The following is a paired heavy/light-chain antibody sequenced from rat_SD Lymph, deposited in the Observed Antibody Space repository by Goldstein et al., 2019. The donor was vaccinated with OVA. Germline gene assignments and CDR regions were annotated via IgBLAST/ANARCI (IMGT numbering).Light chain of an antibody. Sequence: DVVLTQTPVSLSVAIGQPASISCKSSQSLVGTAGETYLNWLLQRPGQSPKRLIYLVSRLDSGIPDRFSGSGSETDFTLKISRVEADDLGVYYCLQGTHLPDTFGAGTKLELK. CDR3: LQGTHLPDT. J-gene: IGKJ2-2*01. V-gene: IGKV1S18*01. CDR1: QSLVGTAGETY. CDR2: LVS.
Heavy chain of an antibody. V-gene: IGHV5-25*01. CDR1: GFTFSNYY. J-gene: IGHJ2*01. CDR2: IFTGDGKT. D-gene: IGHD1-9*01. CDR3: ARWNYYGYNYGDY. Sequence: EVQLVESGGDLVQPGRSVKLSCAASGFTFSNYYMAWVRQAPTKGLEWVASIFTGDGKTYYRDSVKGRFTISRDNAKTTLYLQMDSLRSDDTATYYCARWNYYGYNYGDYWGQGVMVTVSS.